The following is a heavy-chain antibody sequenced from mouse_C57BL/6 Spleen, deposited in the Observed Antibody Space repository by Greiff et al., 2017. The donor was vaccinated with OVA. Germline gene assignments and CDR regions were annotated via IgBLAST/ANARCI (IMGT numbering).Heavy chain of an antibody. CDR1: GYTFTSYW. V-gene: IGHV1-59*01. Sequence: VQLQQPGAELVRPGTSVKLSCKASGYTFTSYWMHWVKQRPGQGLEWIGVIDPSDSYTNYNQKFKGKATLTVDTSSSTAYMQLSSLTSEDSAVYYCARGDYDVNFDYWGQGTTLTVSS. J-gene: IGHJ2*01. CDR3: ARGDYDVNFDY. D-gene: IGHD2-4*01. CDR2: IDPSDSYT.